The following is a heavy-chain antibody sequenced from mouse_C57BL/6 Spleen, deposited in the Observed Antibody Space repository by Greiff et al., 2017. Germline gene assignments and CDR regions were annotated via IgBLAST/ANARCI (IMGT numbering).Heavy chain of an antibody. CDR2: INPSTGGT. D-gene: IGHD4-1*01. V-gene: IGHV1-42*01. CDR3: ARWGGTDAMDY. J-gene: IGHJ4*01. CDR1: GYSFTGYY. Sequence: EVHLVESGPELVKPGASVKISCKASGYSFTGYYMNWVKQSPEKSLEWIGEINPSTGGTTYNQKFKAKATLTVDKSSSTAYMQLKSLTSEDSAVYYCARWGGTDAMDYWGQGTSVTVSS.